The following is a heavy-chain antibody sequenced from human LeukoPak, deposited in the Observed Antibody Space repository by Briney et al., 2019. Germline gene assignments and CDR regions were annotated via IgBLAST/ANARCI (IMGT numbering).Heavy chain of an antibody. Sequence: PSQTLSLTCTVSGGSISSGSYYWSWIRQPAGKGLEWIGRIYTSGSTNYNPSLKSRVTISVDTSKNQFSLKLSSVTAADTAVYYCAREIIVVVPAARGWYFDLWGRGTLVTVSS. D-gene: IGHD2-2*01. CDR2: IYTSGST. CDR3: AREIIVVVPAARGWYFDL. CDR1: GGSISSGSYY. J-gene: IGHJ2*01. V-gene: IGHV4-61*02.